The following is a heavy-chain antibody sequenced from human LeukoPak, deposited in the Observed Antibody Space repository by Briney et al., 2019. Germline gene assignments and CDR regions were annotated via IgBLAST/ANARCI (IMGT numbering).Heavy chain of an antibody. J-gene: IGHJ4*02. CDR2: IYYSGST. Sequence: PSETLSLTCTASGDSISGFYWSWIRQPPGKGLEWIGYIYYSGSTNYNPSLKSRVAIPVDTSKNQFSLKLSSVTAADTAVYYCAREVVAAAGTVDYWGQGTLVTVSS. D-gene: IGHD6-13*01. CDR3: AREVVAAAGTVDY. V-gene: IGHV4-59*01. CDR1: GDSISGFY.